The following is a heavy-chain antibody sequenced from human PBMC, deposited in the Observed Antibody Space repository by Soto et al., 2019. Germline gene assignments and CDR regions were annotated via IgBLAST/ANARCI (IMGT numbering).Heavy chain of an antibody. CDR1: GVSINSSSYY. CDR2: IYFSGST. J-gene: IGHJ4*02. V-gene: IGHV4-39*01. CDR3: ARHGSY. Sequence: SETLSLTCTVSGVSINSSSYYWGWIRQTPGKGLEWIGTIYFSGSTYYNPSLKSRVTISVDRSKNQFSLNLTSVTAADTAVHYCARHGSYWGPGTLVTVSS.